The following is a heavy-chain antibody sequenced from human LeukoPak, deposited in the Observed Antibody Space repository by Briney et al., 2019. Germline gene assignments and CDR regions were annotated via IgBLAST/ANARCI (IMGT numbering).Heavy chain of an antibody. Sequence: PGASVKVSCKVSGYTLTELSMHWVRQAPGKGLEWMGGFDPEDGETIYAQKFQGRVTMTEDTSTDTAYMELSSLRSEDTAVYYCATSPQYSSGWYVDCWGQGTLVTVSS. D-gene: IGHD6-19*01. J-gene: IGHJ4*02. CDR1: GYTLTELS. V-gene: IGHV1-24*01. CDR2: FDPEDGET. CDR3: ATSPQYSSGWYVDC.